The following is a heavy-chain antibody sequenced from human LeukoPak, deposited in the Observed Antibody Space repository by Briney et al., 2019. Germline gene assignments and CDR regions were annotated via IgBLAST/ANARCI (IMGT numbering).Heavy chain of an antibody. CDR2: IIPIFGTA. J-gene: IGHJ3*02. D-gene: IGHD3-16*02. Sequence: SVKVSCKASGGTFSSYAISWVRQAPGQGLEWMGRIIPIFGTANYAQKFQGRVTITTDESTSTAYMELSSLRSEDTAVYYCARESSTQGAFDIWGQGTMVTVSS. V-gene: IGHV1-69*05. CDR1: GGTFSSYA. CDR3: ARESSTQGAFDI.